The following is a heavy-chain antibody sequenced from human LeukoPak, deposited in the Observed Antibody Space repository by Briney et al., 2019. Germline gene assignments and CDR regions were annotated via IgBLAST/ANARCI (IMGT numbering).Heavy chain of an antibody. CDR3: AKDRDGSNWFDP. V-gene: IGHV3-23*01. CDR1: GFTFSSYA. D-gene: IGHD2-15*01. CDR2: ISGSGGST. Sequence: GGSLRLSCAASGFTFSSYAMSWVRQAPGKGLGWVSAISGSGGSTYYADSVKGRFTISRDNSKNTLYLQMNSLRAEDTAVYYCAKDRDGSNWFDPWGQGTPVTVSS. J-gene: IGHJ5*02.